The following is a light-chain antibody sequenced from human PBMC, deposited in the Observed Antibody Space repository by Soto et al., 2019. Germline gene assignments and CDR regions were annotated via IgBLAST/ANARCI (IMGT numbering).Light chain of an antibody. CDR2: RNN. CDR3: SSWDDSLSGWV. V-gene: IGLV1-47*01. J-gene: IGLJ3*02. Sequence: QSVLTQPPSASGTPGQRVTISCSGSSSNIGSNYVYWYQQLPGTAPKLLIHRNNERPSGVSDRFSGSESGTSASLAISGLRSEDEADYYCSSWDDSLSGWVFGGWTQLTVL. CDR1: SSNIGSNY.